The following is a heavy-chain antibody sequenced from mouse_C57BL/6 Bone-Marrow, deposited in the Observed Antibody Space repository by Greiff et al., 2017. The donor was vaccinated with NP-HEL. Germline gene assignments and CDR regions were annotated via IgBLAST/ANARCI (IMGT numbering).Heavy chain of an antibody. CDR3: AILLRSRAD. CDR1: GYTFTDYY. J-gene: IGHJ3*01. Sequence: VQLQQSGPVLVKPGASVKMSCKASGYTFTDYYMNWVKQSHGKSLEWIGVINPYNGGTSYNQKFKGKATLTVDKSSSTAYMELNSLTSEDSAVYYCAILLRSRADWGQGTLVTVSA. D-gene: IGHD1-1*01. V-gene: IGHV1-19*01. CDR2: INPYNGGT.